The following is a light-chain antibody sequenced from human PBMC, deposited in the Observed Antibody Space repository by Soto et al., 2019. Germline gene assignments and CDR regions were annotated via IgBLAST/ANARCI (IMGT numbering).Light chain of an antibody. CDR2: GAS. CDR3: QQYGSAPLT. V-gene: IGKV3-20*01. CDR1: QSVSSSY. J-gene: IGKJ4*01. Sequence: TLSLSPGESATLSCRASQSVSSSYLAWYQQKPGQAPRLLIYGASSRATGIPDRFSGSGSATDFTLTISRLEPEDFAVYYCQQYGSAPLTFGGGTKVEIK.